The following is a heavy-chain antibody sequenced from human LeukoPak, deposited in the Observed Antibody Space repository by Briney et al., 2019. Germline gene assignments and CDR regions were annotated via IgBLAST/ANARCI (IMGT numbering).Heavy chain of an antibody. D-gene: IGHD4-17*01. CDR3: ARGTTVSLVGAFDM. CDR1: GFTFDDYG. CDR2: LNWNGGST. V-gene: IGHV3-20*04. J-gene: IGHJ3*02. Sequence: GGSLRLSGAASGFTFDDYGMSWVRQAPGKGLKWVSGLNWNGGSTGYADSVKGRFTISRDNAKNSLYLQMNSLRAEDTALYYCARGTTVSLVGAFDMWGQGTMVSVSS.